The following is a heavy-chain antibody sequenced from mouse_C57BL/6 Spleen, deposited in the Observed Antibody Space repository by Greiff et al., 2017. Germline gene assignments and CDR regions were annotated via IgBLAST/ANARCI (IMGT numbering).Heavy chain of an antibody. D-gene: IGHD3-3*01. V-gene: IGHV1-64*01. Sequence: QVQLQQSGAELVKPGASVKLSCKASGYTFTSYWMHWVKQRPGQGLEWIGMIHPNSGSTNYNEKFKSKATLTVDTSSSTAYMQLSSLTSEDSAVYYCARSGDVNWYFDVWGTGTTVTVSS. CDR3: ARSGDVNWYFDV. CDR1: GYTFTSYW. CDR2: IHPNSGST. J-gene: IGHJ1*03.